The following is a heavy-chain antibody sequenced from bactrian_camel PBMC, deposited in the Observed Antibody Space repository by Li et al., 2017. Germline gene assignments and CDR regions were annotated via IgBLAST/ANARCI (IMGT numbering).Heavy chain of an antibody. D-gene: IGHD1*01. CDR2: LYTAGDST. J-gene: IGHJ4*01. CDR1: GRSSGSSFC. Sequence: VQLVESGGGSVQAGGSLRLSCGVSGRSSGSSFCMGWFRQAPGKEREAVAALYTAGDSTFYADSVKGRFTISQDDAKNTLYLQMNSLKPEDTAVYYCAYIPHCAACSGGLCSPLMLQTYGQGTQVTVS. V-gene: IGHV3S54*01.